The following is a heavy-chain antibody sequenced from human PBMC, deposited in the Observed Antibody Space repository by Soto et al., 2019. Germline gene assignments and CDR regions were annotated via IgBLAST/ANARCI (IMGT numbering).Heavy chain of an antibody. V-gene: IGHV4-38-2*01. CDR2: IYHSGST. J-gene: IGHJ4*02. CDR3: AWSSSFTPFDY. D-gene: IGHD6-13*01. CDR1: GYSISSGYY. Sequence: SETLSLTCAVPGYSISSGYYWGWIRQPPGKGLEWIGSIYHSGSTYYNPSLKSRVTISVDTSKNQFSLKLSSVTAADTAVYYCAWSSSFTPFDYWGQGTLVTVSS.